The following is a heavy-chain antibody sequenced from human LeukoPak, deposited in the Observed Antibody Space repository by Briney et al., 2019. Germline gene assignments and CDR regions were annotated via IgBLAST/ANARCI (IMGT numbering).Heavy chain of an antibody. V-gene: IGHV1-2*02. CDR1: GYNFTGYY. CDR2: INPNSGGT. CDR3: ARDLSSRYYFDY. J-gene: IGHJ4*02. D-gene: IGHD6-13*01. Sequence: ASVKVSCKASGYNFTGYYMHWVRQAPGQGLEWMGWINPNSGGTNYAQKFQGRVTMTRDTSISTAYMELSRLRSDDTAVYYCARDLSSRYYFDYWGQGTLVTVSS.